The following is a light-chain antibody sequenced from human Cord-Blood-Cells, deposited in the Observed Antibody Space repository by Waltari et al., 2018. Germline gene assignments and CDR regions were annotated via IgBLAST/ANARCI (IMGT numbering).Light chain of an antibody. CDR1: QSVLYSSNNKNY. CDR3: QQYYSTPPWT. J-gene: IGKJ1*01. Sequence: DIVMTQSPDSLAVSLGERATINCKSRQSVLYSSNNKNYLAWYQQKPGQPPKLLIYWASTRESGVPDRFSGSGSGIDFTLTISSLQAEDVAVYYCQQYYSTPPWTFGQGTKVEIK. V-gene: IGKV4-1*01. CDR2: WAS.